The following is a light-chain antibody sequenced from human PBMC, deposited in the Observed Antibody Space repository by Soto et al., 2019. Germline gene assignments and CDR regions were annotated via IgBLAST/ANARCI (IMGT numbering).Light chain of an antibody. CDR2: EVT. Sequence: QSVLTQPASVSGSAGQSITISCTGTSSDVGGYNSVSWYHQHPGKAPKLVIYEVTKRPSGVSSRFSGSKSGNTASLTISGLQAEDEADYYCSSYTSSSTLLFGGGTKLTVL. CDR3: SSYTSSSTLL. V-gene: IGLV2-14*03. CDR1: SSDVGGYNS. J-gene: IGLJ2*01.